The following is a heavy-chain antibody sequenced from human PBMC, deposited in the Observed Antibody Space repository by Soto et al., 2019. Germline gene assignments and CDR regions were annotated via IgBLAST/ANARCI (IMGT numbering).Heavy chain of an antibody. Sequence: GGSLRLSCAASGFTVSSNYMSWVRQAPGKGLEWVSVIYSGGSTYYADSVKGRFTISRDNSKNTLYLQMNSLRAEDTAVYYCARDLYSSGWPSDYWGQGTLVTVSS. D-gene: IGHD6-19*01. J-gene: IGHJ4*02. V-gene: IGHV3-53*01. CDR2: IYSGGST. CDR1: GFTVSSNY. CDR3: ARDLYSSGWPSDY.